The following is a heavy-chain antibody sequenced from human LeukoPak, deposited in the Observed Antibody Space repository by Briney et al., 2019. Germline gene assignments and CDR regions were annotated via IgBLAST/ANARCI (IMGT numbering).Heavy chain of an antibody. CDR2: IIPILGIA. V-gene: IGHV1-69*04. D-gene: IGHD3-22*01. CDR3: ARDVTYYYDSSGYPY. CDR1: GGTFSSYA. J-gene: IGHJ4*02. Sequence: SVKVSCKASGGTFSSYAISWVRQAPGQGLEWMGRIIPILGIANYAQKFQGRVTITADKSTSTAYMELSSLRSEDTAVYYCARDVTYYYDSSGYPYWGQGTLVTVSS.